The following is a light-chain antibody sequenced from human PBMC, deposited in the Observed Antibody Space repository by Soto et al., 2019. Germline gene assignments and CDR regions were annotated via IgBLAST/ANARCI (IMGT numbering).Light chain of an antibody. CDR3: QQYNNWPWT. Sequence: EIVMTQSPATVSVSAGERATLSGRASQSVSSNLAWYQQKPGQAPRLLIYGASTRATGIPARFSGSGSGTEFTLTISTLQSEDFAVYYCQQYNNWPWTFGQGTKVDIK. J-gene: IGKJ1*01. V-gene: IGKV3-15*01. CDR2: GAS. CDR1: QSVSSN.